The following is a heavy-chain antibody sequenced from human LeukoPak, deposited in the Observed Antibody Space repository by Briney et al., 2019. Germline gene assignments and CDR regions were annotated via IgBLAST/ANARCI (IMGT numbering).Heavy chain of an antibody. Sequence: QSGGSLRLSCAASGFTFSSYAMHWVRQAPGKGLEWVAVISYDGSNKYYADSVKGRFTISRDNSKNTLYLQMNSLRAEDTAVYYCARDHYYDSSGYSPDYWGQGTLVTVSS. CDR2: ISYDGSNK. D-gene: IGHD3-22*01. J-gene: IGHJ4*02. V-gene: IGHV3-30*01. CDR3: ARDHYYDSSGYSPDY. CDR1: GFTFSSYA.